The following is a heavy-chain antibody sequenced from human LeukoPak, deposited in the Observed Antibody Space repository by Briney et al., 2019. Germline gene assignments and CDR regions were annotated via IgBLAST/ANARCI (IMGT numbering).Heavy chain of an antibody. CDR3: ARGGRLFDY. J-gene: IGHJ4*02. Sequence: GGSLRLSCAASRFTFSNSWMSWVRQAPGKGLEWVANINQDGSEKYYVDSVKGRFTISRDNAKNSVYLQMNSLRADDTAVYYCARGGRLFDYWGQGTLVIVSS. CDR2: INQDGSEK. V-gene: IGHV3-7*01. CDR1: RFTFSNSW. D-gene: IGHD6-6*01.